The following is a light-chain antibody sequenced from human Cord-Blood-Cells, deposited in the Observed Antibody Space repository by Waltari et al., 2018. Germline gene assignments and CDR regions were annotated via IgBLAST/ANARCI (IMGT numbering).Light chain of an antibody. Sequence: QSVLPQPPSASGTPGQMVTIPCSGSSSNIGSNYVYWYQQPPGTAPKLLIYRNNQRPSGVPDRFSGSKSGTSASLAISGLRSEDEADYYCAAWDDSLSGRVFGGGTKLTVL. CDR1: SSNIGSNY. CDR2: RNN. CDR3: AAWDDSLSGRV. J-gene: IGLJ3*02. V-gene: IGLV1-47*01.